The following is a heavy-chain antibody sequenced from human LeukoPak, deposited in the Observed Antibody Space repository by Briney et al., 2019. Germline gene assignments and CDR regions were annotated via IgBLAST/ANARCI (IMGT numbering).Heavy chain of an antibody. CDR2: IYPGGSET. CDR1: GYSFSSYW. Sequence: GESLKISCKGLGYSFSSYWNAWVRQRPGKGLEWMVIIYPGGSETRYNPSFQGQVTISADSSTSTAYLQWSTLRASDTAMYYCARASRDGYNQNFDHWGQGTLVTVSS. D-gene: IGHD5-24*01. V-gene: IGHV5-51*01. CDR3: ARASRDGYNQNFDH. J-gene: IGHJ4*02.